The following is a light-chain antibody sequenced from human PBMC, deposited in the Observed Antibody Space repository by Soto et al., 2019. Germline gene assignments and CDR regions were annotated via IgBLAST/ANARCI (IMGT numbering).Light chain of an antibody. CDR3: QSFDVSLSSSV. V-gene: IGLV1-40*01. J-gene: IGLJ3*02. CDR2: DNS. CDR1: SSNIGADYD. Sequence: QPVLTQPPSVSGAPGQRVTISCTGSSSNIGADYDVHWYQQLPGTAPKLLIFDNSDRPSGVSDRFSASRSGTSASLAITGLQAEDEADYYCQSFDVSLSSSVFGGGTKLTVL.